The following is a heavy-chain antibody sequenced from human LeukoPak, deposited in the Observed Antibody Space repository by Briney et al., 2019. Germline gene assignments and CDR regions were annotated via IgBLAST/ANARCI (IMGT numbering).Heavy chain of an antibody. Sequence: PSETLSLTCAVYGGSFSGYYWSWIRQPPGKGLEWIGEINHSGSTNYNPSLKSRVTISVDTSKNQFSLKLSSVTAADTAVYYCARDVLLWSGEKSSGAFDIWGQGTMVTVSS. J-gene: IGHJ3*02. V-gene: IGHV4-34*01. CDR2: INHSGST. D-gene: IGHD3-10*01. CDR3: ARDVLLWSGEKSSGAFDI. CDR1: GGSFSGYY.